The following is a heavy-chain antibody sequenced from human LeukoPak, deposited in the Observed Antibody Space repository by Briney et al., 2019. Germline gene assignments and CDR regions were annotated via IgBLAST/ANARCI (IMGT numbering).Heavy chain of an antibody. V-gene: IGHV1-2*02. CDR3: DVPYFYDSSGYLFDY. CDR1: GYTFTGYY. CDR2: INPNSGGT. J-gene: IGHJ4*02. Sequence: ASVKVSCKASGYTFTGYYMHWVRQAPGQGLEWMGWINPNSGGTNYAQKFQGRVTMTRDTSISTAYMELSRLTSDDTAVYYCDVPYFYDSSGYLFDYWGQGTLVTVSS. D-gene: IGHD3-22*01.